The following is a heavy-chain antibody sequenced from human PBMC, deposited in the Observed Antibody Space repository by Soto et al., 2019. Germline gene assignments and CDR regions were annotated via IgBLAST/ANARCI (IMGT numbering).Heavy chain of an antibody. Sequence: QVQLVESGGGVVQPGRSLRLSCAASGFTFSNYGMHWVRQAPGKGLEWVAVISYHGSDKYNADSVKDRFTISRDNSKNTLYLQMDSLRAEDTAVYYCAKDHLTTTVTTVGYWGQGTLVSVSS. CDR3: AKDHLTTTVTTVGY. D-gene: IGHD4-17*01. V-gene: IGHV3-30*18. CDR2: ISYHGSDK. CDR1: GFTFSNYG. J-gene: IGHJ4*02.